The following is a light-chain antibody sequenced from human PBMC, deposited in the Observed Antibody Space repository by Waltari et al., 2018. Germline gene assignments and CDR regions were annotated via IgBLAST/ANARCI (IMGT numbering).Light chain of an antibody. CDR3: QQYHDYPWT. CDR1: QGVSTY. V-gene: IGKV1-8*01. J-gene: IGKJ1*01. CDR2: AAS. Sequence: AIRMTQSPSSLSASIGDSVTISCRASQGVSTYLAWYQQKPGRAPSLLIHAASTLQTGVPSRFSGSGTGTDFTLTITCLQSADFALYFCQQYHDYPWTFGQGTKVEI.